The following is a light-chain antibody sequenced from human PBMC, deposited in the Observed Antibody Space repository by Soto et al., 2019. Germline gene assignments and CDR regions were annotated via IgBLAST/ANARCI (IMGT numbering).Light chain of an antibody. CDR2: DAS. CDR3: QQRTNWPQVIT. CDR1: PTLSSQ. V-gene: IGKV3-11*01. Sequence: EIVLTQSPATLSLSPGERATLSCRASPTLSSQLAWYQQKPGQAPRLLIYDASKRATGIPARFSGRGSGTDFTLTISSLEPDDFAVYYCQQRTNWPQVITFGQGTRLEIK. J-gene: IGKJ5*01.